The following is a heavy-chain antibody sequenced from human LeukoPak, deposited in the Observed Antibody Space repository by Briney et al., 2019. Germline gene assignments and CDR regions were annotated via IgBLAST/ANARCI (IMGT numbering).Heavy chain of an antibody. D-gene: IGHD3-10*01. Sequence: PGGSLRLSCAASGFTFSSYSMNWVRQAPGKGLEWVSSISSSSSYIYYADSVKGRFTISRDNAKNSLYLQMNSLRAEDTAVYYCARETKVLWFGEALYYYYYGMDVWGQGTTVTVSS. J-gene: IGHJ6*02. CDR2: ISSSSSYI. V-gene: IGHV3-21*01. CDR1: GFTFSSYS. CDR3: ARETKVLWFGEALYYYYYGMDV.